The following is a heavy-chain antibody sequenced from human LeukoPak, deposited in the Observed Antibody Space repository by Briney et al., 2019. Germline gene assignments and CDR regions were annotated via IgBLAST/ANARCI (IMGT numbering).Heavy chain of an antibody. V-gene: IGHV3-30-3*01. CDR3: TRDQEGSDY. CDR1: GFTFSNYT. J-gene: IGHJ4*02. Sequence: GGSLRLSCAASGFTFSNYTIHWVRQAPGKGLEWVAVISYDGSNKNYADSVKGRFTISRDNSKNTLYLQMNSLRAEDTAVYYCTRDQEGSDYWGQGTLVTVSS. CDR2: ISYDGSNK.